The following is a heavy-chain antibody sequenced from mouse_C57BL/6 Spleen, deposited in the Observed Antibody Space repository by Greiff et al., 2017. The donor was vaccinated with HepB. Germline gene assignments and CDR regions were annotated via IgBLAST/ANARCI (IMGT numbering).Heavy chain of an antibody. CDR2: IYPGDGDT. V-gene: IGHV1-82*01. J-gene: IGHJ4*01. CDR1: GYAFSSSW. D-gene: IGHD2-3*01. CDR3: ARGLIYDGYPYAMDY. Sequence: VQLQQSGPELVKPGASVKISCKASGYAFSSSWMNWVKQRPGKGLEWIGRIYPGDGDTNYNGKFKGKATLTADKSSSTAYMQLSSLTSEDSAVYFCARGLIYDGYPYAMDYWGQRTSVTVSS.